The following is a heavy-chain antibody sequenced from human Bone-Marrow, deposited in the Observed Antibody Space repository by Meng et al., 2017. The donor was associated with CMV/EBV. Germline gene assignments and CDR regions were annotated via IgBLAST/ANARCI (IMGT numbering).Heavy chain of an antibody. D-gene: IGHD5-18*01. CDR3: AKGPRFKAIYYYYGMDV. V-gene: IGHV3-33*06. Sequence: GGPLRLSCAASGFTFSSYGMHWVRQAPGKGLEWVAVIWYDGSNKYYADSVKGRFTISRDNSKNPLYLQMNRLRAEDTAVYYCAKGPRFKAIYYYYGMDVCGQGTTVTVSS. J-gene: IGHJ6*02. CDR1: GFTFSSYG. CDR2: IWYDGSNK.